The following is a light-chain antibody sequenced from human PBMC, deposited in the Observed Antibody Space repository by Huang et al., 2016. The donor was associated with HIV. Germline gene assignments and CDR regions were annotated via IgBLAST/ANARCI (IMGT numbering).Light chain of an antibody. J-gene: IGKJ4*01. Sequence: EIVLTQSPGTLSLSPGERATLSCRASQSVSSSYLAWYQQKPGQAPRLLIYGASSRATGIPDRCSGSGSGTDFTLTISRLEPEDFAAYYCQQYGSSPLTFGGGTKVEIK. CDR1: QSVSSSY. V-gene: IGKV3-20*01. CDR3: QQYGSSPLT. CDR2: GAS.